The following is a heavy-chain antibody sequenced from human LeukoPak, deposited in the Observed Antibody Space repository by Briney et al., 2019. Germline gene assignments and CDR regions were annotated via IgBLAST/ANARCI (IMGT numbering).Heavy chain of an antibody. Sequence: GGSLRLSCAASGYTFSRYWMHWVRQGPGKGLVWVSRINEDGSSTSYAESVRGRFTNSRDNAKNTLYLQMNSLRAEDAAVYYCTTDTFGARDSWGQGTLVTVSS. D-gene: IGHD3-10*01. CDR2: INEDGSST. CDR1: GYTFSRYW. V-gene: IGHV3-74*01. CDR3: TTDTFGARDS. J-gene: IGHJ4*02.